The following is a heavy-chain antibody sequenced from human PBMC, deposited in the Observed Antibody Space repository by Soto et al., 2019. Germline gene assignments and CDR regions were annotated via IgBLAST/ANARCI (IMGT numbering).Heavy chain of an antibody. CDR2: IKQDGSEK. Sequence: EVQLVESGGGLVQPGGSLRLSCAASGFTFSSYWMSWVRQAPGKGLEWVANIKQDGSEKYYVDSVKGRFTISRDNAKKSLYLQMNSLRAEDTAVYYCARDRVLRFLEWLPYYDMDVWGQGTTVTVSS. J-gene: IGHJ6*02. V-gene: IGHV3-7*01. CDR3: ARDRVLRFLEWLPYYDMDV. CDR1: GFTFSSYW. D-gene: IGHD3-3*01.